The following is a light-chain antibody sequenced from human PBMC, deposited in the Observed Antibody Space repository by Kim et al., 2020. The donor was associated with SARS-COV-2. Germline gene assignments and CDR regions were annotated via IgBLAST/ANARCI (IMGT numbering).Light chain of an antibody. CDR3: QQFETSLYT. CDR1: QSVTSTY. Sequence: LSPGERATLSCRASQSVTSTYLAWYQQKPGQAPRLLIYGASRRATAIADRFSGSGSGTDFTLTITRLEPEDFAVYYCQQFETSLYTFGRGTKLEI. V-gene: IGKV3-20*01. J-gene: IGKJ2*01. CDR2: GAS.